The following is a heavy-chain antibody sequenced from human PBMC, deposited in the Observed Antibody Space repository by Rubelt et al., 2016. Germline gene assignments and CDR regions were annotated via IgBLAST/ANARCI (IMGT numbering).Heavy chain of an antibody. D-gene: IGHD3-22*01. J-gene: IGHJ4*02. Sequence: EVQLVESGGGLVQPGGSLRLSCAASGFTFSTYSMNWVRQAPGKGLEWVAHITNDGSDTAYADSVKGRFTISRDTAQNTVFLKMTSLRAEDTAVYYCARAGGYYSDSSGSPGYWGQGSLVTVSS. V-gene: IGHV3-74*02. CDR3: ARAGGYYSDSSGSPGY. CDR2: ITNDGSDT. CDR1: GFTFSTYS.